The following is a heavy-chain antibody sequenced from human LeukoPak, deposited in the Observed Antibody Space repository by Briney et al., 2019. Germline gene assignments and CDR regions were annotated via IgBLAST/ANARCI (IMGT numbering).Heavy chain of an antibody. CDR1: EFTFSSFA. CDR2: ISGSGGTT. CDR3: AKGAGIAVTGTIPFDY. Sequence: PGGSLRLSCAASEFTFSSFAMSWVRQASGMGLEWVSAISGSGGTTYYADSVKGRFTISRDNSKNTLHLQMNSLRAEDTAEYYCAKGAGIAVTGTIPFDYWGQGTLVTVSS. J-gene: IGHJ4*02. V-gene: IGHV3-23*01. D-gene: IGHD6-19*01.